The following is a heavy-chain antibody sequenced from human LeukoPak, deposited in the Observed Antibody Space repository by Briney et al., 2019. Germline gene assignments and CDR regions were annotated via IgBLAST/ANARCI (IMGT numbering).Heavy chain of an antibody. CDR2: IYHSGST. Sequence: SETLSLTCAVSGGPISSSNWWSWVRQPPGKGLEWIGEIYHSGSTNYNPSLKSRVTISVDKSKNQFSLKLSSVTAADTAVYYCARDVLFGSGLNWFDPWGQGTLVTVSS. J-gene: IGHJ5*02. CDR1: GGPISSSNW. D-gene: IGHD2-15*01. CDR3: ARDVLFGSGLNWFDP. V-gene: IGHV4-4*02.